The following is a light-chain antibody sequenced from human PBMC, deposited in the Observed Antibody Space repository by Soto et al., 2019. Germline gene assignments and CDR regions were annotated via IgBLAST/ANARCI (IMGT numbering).Light chain of an antibody. CDR2: LERSGSY. CDR3: ETWDSNTHTV. V-gene: IGLV4-60*03. CDR1: SGHNTYT. J-gene: IGLJ7*01. Sequence: QLVLTQSSSASASLGSSVKLTCTLSSGHNTYTIAWHQQQPGKAPRYLMKLERSGSYDKGSGVPDRFSGSSSGADRYLTISTLQSEDEADYYCETWDSNTHTVFGGGTQLTVL.